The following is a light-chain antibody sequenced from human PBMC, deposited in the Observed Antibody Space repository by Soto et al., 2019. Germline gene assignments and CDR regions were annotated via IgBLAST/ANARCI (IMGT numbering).Light chain of an antibody. CDR2: LGS. CDR3: MQALQTPKT. Sequence: DIVMTQTPLSLSVTPVQPASISCKSSQSLRHSDGKTYLDWYLQKPGQSPQLLIYLGSNRSSGVPDRFSGSGSGTDFTLKISRVEAEDVGVYYCMQALQTPKTFGRGTKVDIK. J-gene: IGKJ1*01. V-gene: IGKV2-28*01. CDR1: QSLRHSDGKTY.